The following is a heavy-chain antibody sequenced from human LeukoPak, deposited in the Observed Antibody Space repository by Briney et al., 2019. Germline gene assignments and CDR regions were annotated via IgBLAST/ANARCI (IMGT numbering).Heavy chain of an antibody. CDR2: IYYSGST. Sequence: PSEILSLTCTVSGGSISSYYWSWIRQPPGKGLEWIGYIYYSGSTNYNPSLRSRVTISVDTSKNQFSLKLSSVTAADTAVYYCARGVQLWPHFDYWGQGTLVTVSS. CDR1: GGSISSYY. CDR3: ARGVQLWPHFDY. V-gene: IGHV4-59*01. J-gene: IGHJ4*02. D-gene: IGHD5-18*01.